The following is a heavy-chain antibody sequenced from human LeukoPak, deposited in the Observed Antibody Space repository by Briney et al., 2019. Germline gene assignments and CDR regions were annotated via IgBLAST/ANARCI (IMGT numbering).Heavy chain of an antibody. CDR3: ARGPRSYDYGDYYYFDY. J-gene: IGHJ4*02. D-gene: IGHD4-17*01. V-gene: IGHV3-7*03. CDR2: IKRDGSEK. CDR1: GFTFSSYW. Sequence: GGSLRLSCAASGFTFSSYWMSWVRQAPGKGLEWVANIKRDGSEKYYVDSVKGRFTISRDNAKNSLYLQMNSLRAEDTAVYYCARGPRSYDYGDYYYFDYWGQGTLVTVSS.